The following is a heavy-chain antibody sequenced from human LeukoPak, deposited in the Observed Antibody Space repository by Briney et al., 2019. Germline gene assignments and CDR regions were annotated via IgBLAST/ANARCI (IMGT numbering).Heavy chain of an antibody. CDR3: ARGMFGVVSKIDYYFYYMDV. CDR2: SGANSGNT. J-gene: IGHJ6*03. D-gene: IGHD3-3*01. CDR1: GYSFISYG. Sequence: ASVKVSCKASGYSFISYGISWVRQAPGEGLEWMGWSGANSGNTNSAQKFQGRLTMTTDTSTTTAYMELRSLRSDDTAVYYCARGMFGVVSKIDYYFYYMDVWGEGTTVTVSS. V-gene: IGHV1-18*04.